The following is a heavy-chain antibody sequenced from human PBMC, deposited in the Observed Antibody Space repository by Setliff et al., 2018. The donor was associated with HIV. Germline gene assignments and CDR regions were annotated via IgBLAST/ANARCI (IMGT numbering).Heavy chain of an antibody. D-gene: IGHD2-8*01. J-gene: IGHJ4*02. V-gene: IGHV4-61*09. CDR3: ARGRGDIVLLVYTYPPDS. CDR1: GGFISSSSYY. CDR2: IYANGST. Sequence: SETLSLTCTVSGGFISSSSYYWSWIRQSAGKGLEWIGHIYANGSTNYNPSLKSRVTISVDRSKNHFSLRLSSVTAADTAAYYCARGRGDIVLLVYTYPPDSWGQGKLVTVS.